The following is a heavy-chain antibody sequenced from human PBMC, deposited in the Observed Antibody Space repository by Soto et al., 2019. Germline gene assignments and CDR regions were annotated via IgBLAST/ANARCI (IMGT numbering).Heavy chain of an antibody. Sequence: GGSLRLSCAASGFTFSSFGMSWVRQTPGQGLEWVSAISGSGGTTYYADSVKGRFTISRDNSNNTLFLQMNSLRVDDTAVYYCAKRDRCKFDYWSQGALVTVSS. V-gene: IGHV3-23*01. J-gene: IGHJ4*02. CDR1: GFTFSSFG. CDR2: ISGSGGTT. CDR3: AKRDRCKFDY. D-gene: IGHD2-15*01.